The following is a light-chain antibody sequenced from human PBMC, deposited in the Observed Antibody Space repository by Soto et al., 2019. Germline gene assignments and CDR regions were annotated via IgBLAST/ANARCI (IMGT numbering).Light chain of an antibody. CDR2: GAS. Sequence: EIVLTQSPGTLSLSPGERATLSCRANQSVSSSYLAWYQQKPGQAPRLLIYGASSRATGIPDRFSGSGSGTDFTLTISRLEPEDFAVYYCQQYNRAPRTFGQGTKVEIK. J-gene: IGKJ1*01. CDR1: QSVSSSY. V-gene: IGKV3-20*01. CDR3: QQYNRAPRT.